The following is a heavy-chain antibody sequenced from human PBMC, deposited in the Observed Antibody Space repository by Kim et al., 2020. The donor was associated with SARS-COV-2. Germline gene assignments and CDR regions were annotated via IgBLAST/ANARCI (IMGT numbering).Heavy chain of an antibody. D-gene: IGHD3-22*01. CDR2: ISSSSSYI. V-gene: IGHV3-21*01. J-gene: IGHJ3*02. CDR1: GFTFSSYS. CDR3: ARPYYYDSSGYPELKAAFGI. Sequence: GGSLRLSCAASGFTFSSYSMNWVRQAPGKGLEWVSSISSSSSYIYYADSVKGRFTISRDNAKNSLYLQMNSLRAEDTAVYYCARPYYYDSSGYPELKAAFGIWGQGTMVTVSS.